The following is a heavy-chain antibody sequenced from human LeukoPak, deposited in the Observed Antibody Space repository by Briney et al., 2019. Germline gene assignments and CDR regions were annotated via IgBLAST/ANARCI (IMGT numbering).Heavy chain of an antibody. CDR2: ISSSGSTM. V-gene: IGHV3-48*03. CDR3: ARGIAARLDY. D-gene: IGHD6-6*01. Sequence: PGGSLRLSCAASGFTYSTYEMNWVRQAPGKGLEWVSYISSSGSTMYYADSVKGRFTISRDNAKNSLYLQMNSLRAEDTAVYYCARGIAARLDYWGQGTLVTVSS. CDR1: GFTYSTYE. J-gene: IGHJ4*02.